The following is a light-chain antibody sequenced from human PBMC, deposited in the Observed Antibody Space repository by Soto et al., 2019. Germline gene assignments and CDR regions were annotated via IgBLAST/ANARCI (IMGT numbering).Light chain of an antibody. CDR3: GTWDSSLCTVV. CDR1: SSNIGNDF. J-gene: IGLJ2*01. V-gene: IGLV1-51*01. CDR2: DND. Sequence: QSVLTQPPSVSAAPGEKVTISCSGSSSNIGNDFVSWYQQLPGTAPRLLIFDNDKRPSGIPDRFSGSRSGTSATLGITGLQTGDEADYYCGTWDSSLCTVVVGGGTKVTVL.